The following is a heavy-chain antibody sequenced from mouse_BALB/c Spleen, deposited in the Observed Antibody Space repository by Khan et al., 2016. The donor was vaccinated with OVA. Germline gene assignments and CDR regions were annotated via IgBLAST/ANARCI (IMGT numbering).Heavy chain of an antibody. CDR3: ARAYYRYDGYYAMDY. D-gene: IGHD2-14*01. CDR2: IWGGGGT. V-gene: IGHV2-6-4*01. CDR1: GFSLSRYN. J-gene: IGHJ4*01. Sequence: QVQLKESGPGLVAPSQSLSITCTVSGFSLSRYNIHWVRQPPGKGLEWLGMIWGGGGTDYNSTLQSRLSIRKDNSKSKVLLKMNSLQIDDTAMYYCARAYYRYDGYYAMDYWGQGTSVTVSS.